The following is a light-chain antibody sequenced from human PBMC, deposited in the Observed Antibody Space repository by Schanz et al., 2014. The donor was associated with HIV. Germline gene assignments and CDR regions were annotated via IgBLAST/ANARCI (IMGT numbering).Light chain of an antibody. V-gene: IGKV3-20*01. CDR2: ATS. J-gene: IGKJ1*01. CDR3: QQYGSPPWT. Sequence: EIVLTQSPVILSLSPGGRATLSCGASQRLSSSYLAWYQQKRDQPPRLVIYATSTRAAGIPDRFSGTGSGTDFTLTISRVEPEDYAVYYCQQYGSPPWTFGQGTKVEVK. CDR1: QRLSSSY.